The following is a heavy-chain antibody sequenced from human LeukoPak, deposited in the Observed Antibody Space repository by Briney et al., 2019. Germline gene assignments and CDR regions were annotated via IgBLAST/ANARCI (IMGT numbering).Heavy chain of an antibody. CDR2: VKSKSADETT. Sequence: PGGSLRLSCAASGLSISNDWMSWVRQAPGKGLEWVARVKSKSADETTDYAAAVKGRFTISRDDSKNTLYLQMNSLKTEDTAVYYCTLIQGWGSGSYYRDFWGQGTLVTVSS. CDR3: TLIQGWGSGSYYRDF. J-gene: IGHJ4*02. CDR1: GLSISNDW. D-gene: IGHD3-10*01. V-gene: IGHV3-15*01.